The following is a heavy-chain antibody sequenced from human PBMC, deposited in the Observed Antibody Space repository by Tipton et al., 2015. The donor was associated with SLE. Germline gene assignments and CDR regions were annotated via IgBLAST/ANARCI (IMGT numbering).Heavy chain of an antibody. D-gene: IGHD2-15*01. CDR3: ATGGYPDAFDM. J-gene: IGHJ3*02. CDR1: GGSISSYY. V-gene: IGHV4-59*01. CDR2: IYYSGST. Sequence: TLSLTCTVSGGSISSYYWSWIRQPPGKGLEWIGYIYYSGSTKYNPSLKSRITISEDTSKNQFSLKLSSVTAADTAVYYCATGGYPDAFDMWGQGTMVTVSS.